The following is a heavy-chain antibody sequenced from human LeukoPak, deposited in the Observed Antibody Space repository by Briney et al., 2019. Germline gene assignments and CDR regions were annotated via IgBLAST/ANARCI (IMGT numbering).Heavy chain of an antibody. D-gene: IGHD3-3*01. V-gene: IGHV3-30*02. J-gene: IGHJ6*03. CDR2: IRYDGTNK. Sequence: PGGSLRLSCAASGFTFSDYGMHWVRQAPGKGLEWVAFIRYDGTNKYYADSVKGRFTISRDNSQNTVSLQVNNLKTEDTALYYCAKTSLSDGSGHYDYMDVWGKGTTVTVSS. CDR1: GFTFSDYG. CDR3: AKTSLSDGSGHYDYMDV.